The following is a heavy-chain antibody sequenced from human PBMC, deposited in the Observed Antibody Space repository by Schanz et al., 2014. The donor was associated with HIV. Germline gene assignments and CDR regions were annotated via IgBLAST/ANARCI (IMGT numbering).Heavy chain of an antibody. V-gene: IGHV3-30*18. CDR1: GGTFSAHA. D-gene: IGHD6-19*01. CDR2: ISHDGSNK. Sequence: QVQLVESGGGMVLPGTSLRLSCAASGGTFSAHAFHWVRQAPGRGLEWVALISHDGSNKYYADSVKGRFTISRDSFNNTLYLHMSSLRAEDTAVYFCAKDRTDSGWYKEGPRELGEWGQGTLVTVSS. CDR3: AKDRTDSGWYKEGPRELGE. J-gene: IGHJ4*02.